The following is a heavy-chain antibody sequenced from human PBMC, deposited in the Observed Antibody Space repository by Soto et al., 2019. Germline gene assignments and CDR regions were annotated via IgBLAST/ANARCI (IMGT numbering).Heavy chain of an antibody. J-gene: IGHJ4*02. CDR1: GYSITNGYY. CDR2: ICHSGNT. D-gene: IGHD3-3*02. V-gene: IGHV4-38-2*01. Sequence: SETRSLTWAVSGYSITNGYYWGFIRQPPGKGLECIGSICHSGNTYYNPSLKSRVTLSIDTSKNQFSLKLRSVTAADTAMYYCARVKLAGRGSFHNWGQGTLVTVSS. CDR3: ARVKLAGRGSFHN.